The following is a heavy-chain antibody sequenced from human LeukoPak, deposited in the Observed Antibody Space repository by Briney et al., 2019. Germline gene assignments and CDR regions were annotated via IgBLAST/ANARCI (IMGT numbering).Heavy chain of an antibody. CDR2: IYYSGST. V-gene: IGHV4-39*07. CDR3: ARVGRWDYGELASHYY. CDR1: GGSISSSSYY. Sequence: SETLSLTCTVSGGSISSSSYYWGWIRQPPGKGLEWIGSIYYSGSTYYSPSLKSRVTISVDTSKNQFSLKLSSVTAADTAVYYCARVGRWDYGELASHYYWGQGTLVTVSS. J-gene: IGHJ4*02. D-gene: IGHD4-17*01.